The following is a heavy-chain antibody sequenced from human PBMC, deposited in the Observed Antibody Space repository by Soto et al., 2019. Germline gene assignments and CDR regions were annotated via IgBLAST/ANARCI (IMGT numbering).Heavy chain of an antibody. CDR2: IIPILGIA. Sequence: ASVKVSCKASGGTFNSYAISWVRQAPGQGLEWMGRIIPILGIANYAQKFQGRVTITADKSTSTAYMELSSLRSEDTAVYYCVRFLSGYSYGLPDYWGQGTLVTVSS. V-gene: IGHV1-69*04. CDR3: VRFLSGYSYGLPDY. J-gene: IGHJ4*02. CDR1: GGTFNSYA. D-gene: IGHD5-18*01.